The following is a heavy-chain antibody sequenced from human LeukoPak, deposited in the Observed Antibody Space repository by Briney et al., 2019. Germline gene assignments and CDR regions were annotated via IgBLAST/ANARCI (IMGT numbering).Heavy chain of an antibody. CDR3: ARLCPPYYYDSSGYYSTDY. CDR2: IYTSGST. D-gene: IGHD3-22*01. Sequence: SETLSLTCTVSGGSISSGSYYWSWIRQPAGKGLEWIGRIYTSGSTDYNPSLKSRVTISVDTSKTQFSLKLSSVNAADTAVYYCARLCPPYYYDSSGYYSTDYWGQGTLVTVSS. J-gene: IGHJ4*02. V-gene: IGHV4-61*02. CDR1: GGSISSGSYY.